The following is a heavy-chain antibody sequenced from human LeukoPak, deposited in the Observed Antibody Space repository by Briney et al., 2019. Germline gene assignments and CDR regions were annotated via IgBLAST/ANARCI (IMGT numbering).Heavy chain of an antibody. Sequence: GGSLRLSCAASGFTFSSYSMNWVRQAPGKGLEWVSSISSSSSYIYYADSVKGRFTTSRDNAKNSLYLQMNSLRAEDTAVYYCARGSHYYGMDVWGQGTTVTVSS. CDR1: GFTFSSYS. CDR2: ISSSSSYI. J-gene: IGHJ6*02. CDR3: ARGSHYYGMDV. V-gene: IGHV3-21*01.